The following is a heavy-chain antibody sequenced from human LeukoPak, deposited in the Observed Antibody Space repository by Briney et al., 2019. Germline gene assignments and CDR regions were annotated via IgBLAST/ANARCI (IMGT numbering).Heavy chain of an antibody. Sequence: ASVKVSCKASGGTFSSYAISWVRQAPGQGLEWMGRIIPIFGTANYAQKFQGRVTITTDESTSTAYMEPSSLRSEDTAVYYCARDSMVRGVSSDYWGQGTLVTVSS. V-gene: IGHV1-69*05. D-gene: IGHD3-10*01. CDR2: IIPIFGTA. J-gene: IGHJ4*02. CDR1: GGTFSSYA. CDR3: ARDSMVRGVSSDY.